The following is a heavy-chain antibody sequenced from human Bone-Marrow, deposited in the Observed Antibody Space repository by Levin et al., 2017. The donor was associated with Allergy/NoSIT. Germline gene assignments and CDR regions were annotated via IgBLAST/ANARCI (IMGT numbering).Heavy chain of an antibody. CDR1: GFTFSNAW. Sequence: GESLKISCAASGFTFSNAWMSWVRQAPGKGLEWVGRIKSKTDGGTTDYAAPVKGRFTISRDDSKNTLYLQMNSLKTEDTAVYYCTTGPLGYCSGGSCDYWGQGTLVTVSS. J-gene: IGHJ4*02. V-gene: IGHV3-15*01. CDR2: IKSKTDGGTT. D-gene: IGHD2-15*01. CDR3: TTGPLGYCSGGSCDY.